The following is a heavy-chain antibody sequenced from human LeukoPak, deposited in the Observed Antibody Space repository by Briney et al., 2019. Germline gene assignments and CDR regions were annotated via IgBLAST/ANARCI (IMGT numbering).Heavy chain of an antibody. CDR2: IYYSGST. CDR3: ARVRSPIAVAGARWFDP. V-gene: IGHV4-59*01. Sequence: SETLSLTCTVSGGSISSYYWSWIRQPPGKGLEWIGYIYYSGSTNYNPSLKSRVTISVDTSKNQFSLKLSSVTAADTAVYYCARVRSPIAVAGARWFDPWGQGTLATVSS. D-gene: IGHD6-19*01. J-gene: IGHJ5*02. CDR1: GGSISSYY.